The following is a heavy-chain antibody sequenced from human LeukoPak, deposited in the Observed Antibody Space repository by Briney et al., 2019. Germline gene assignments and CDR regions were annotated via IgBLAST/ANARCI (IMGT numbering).Heavy chain of an antibody. CDR2: VWYDGSKK. J-gene: IGHJ4*02. V-gene: IGHV3-33*01. Sequence: GRSLRLSCAASGFTFSSYGMHWVRQAPGKGLEWVAVVWYDGSKKYSADSVKGRTTISRDDSKNTLYLQMNSLRAEDTAVYYCARGVGYYDSSGTIDYWGQGTLVTVSS. CDR1: GFTFSSYG. CDR3: ARGVGYYDSSGTIDY. D-gene: IGHD3-22*01.